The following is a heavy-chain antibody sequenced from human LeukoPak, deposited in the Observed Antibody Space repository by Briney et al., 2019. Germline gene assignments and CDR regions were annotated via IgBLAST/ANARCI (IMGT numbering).Heavy chain of an antibody. CDR2: IRYDGSDE. D-gene: IGHD6-19*01. J-gene: IGHJ4*02. CDR1: GFIFSNYG. V-gene: IGHV3-30*02. Sequence: GGSLRLSCAASGFIFSNYGIHWVRQAPGKGLEWVAFIRYDGSDEYYADSVKGRFTISRDNSKNTLFLQMNSLRAEDTAVYYCAKDANTGWSYLDYWGQGTLVTVSS. CDR3: AKDANTGWSYLDY.